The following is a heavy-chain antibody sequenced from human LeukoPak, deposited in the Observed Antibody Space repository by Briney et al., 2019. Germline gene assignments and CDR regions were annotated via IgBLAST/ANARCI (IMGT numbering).Heavy chain of an antibody. V-gene: IGHV3-48*02. CDR3: TRDPEALDY. CDR1: GFTISDYS. CDR2: IRKITTTT. J-gene: IGHJ4*02. Sequence: QPGRSLRLSCAASGFTISDYSMNWVRQAPGKGLEWISYIRKITTTTYYADSVRGRFASSRDNAKNAVYLRMNSLRDDDTAVYYCTRDPEALDYWGQGTLVTVSS.